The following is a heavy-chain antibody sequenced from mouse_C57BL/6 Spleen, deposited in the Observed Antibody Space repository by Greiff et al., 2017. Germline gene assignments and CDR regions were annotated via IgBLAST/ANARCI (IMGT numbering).Heavy chain of an antibody. V-gene: IGHV3-6*01. CDR1: GYSITSGYY. CDR2: ISYDGSN. J-gene: IGHJ3*01. D-gene: IGHD2-3*01. CDR3: AREIYDGYYRFAY. Sequence: VQLKESGPGLVKPSQSLSLTCSVTGYSITSGYYWNWIRQFPGNKLEWMGYISYDGSNNSNPSLKNRISITRDTSKNQFFLKLNSVTTEDTATYYCAREIYDGYYRFAYWGQGTLGTVSA.